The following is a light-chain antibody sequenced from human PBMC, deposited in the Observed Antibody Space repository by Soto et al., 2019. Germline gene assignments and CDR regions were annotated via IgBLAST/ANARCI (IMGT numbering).Light chain of an antibody. J-gene: IGLJ2*01. CDR3: SSYTSIGTLV. Sequence: QSALTQPASVSGSPGQSITISCTGTSSDVGGYNYVSWYQQHPGKAPKLMIYEVSKWPSGVSNRFSGSKSGNTASLTISGLRAEDEADYYCSSYTSIGTLVFGGGTKVTVL. V-gene: IGLV2-14*01. CDR1: SSDVGGYNY. CDR2: EVS.